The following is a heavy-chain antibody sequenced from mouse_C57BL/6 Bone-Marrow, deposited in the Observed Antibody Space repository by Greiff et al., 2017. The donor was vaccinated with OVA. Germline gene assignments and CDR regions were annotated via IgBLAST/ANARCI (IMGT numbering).Heavy chain of an antibody. CDR1: GYTFTSYW. Sequence: VQLQQSGAELVMPGASVKLSCKASGYTFTSYWMHWVKQRPGQGLEWIGEIDPSDSYTNYNQKFKGKSTLTVDKSSSTAYMQLSSLTSEDSAVYYCARRRFSYYFDYWGQGTTLTVSS. CDR3: ARRRFSYYFDY. J-gene: IGHJ2*01. V-gene: IGHV1-69*01. CDR2: IDPSDSYT.